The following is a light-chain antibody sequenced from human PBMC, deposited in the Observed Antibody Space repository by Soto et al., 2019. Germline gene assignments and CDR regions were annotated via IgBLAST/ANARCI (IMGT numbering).Light chain of an antibody. V-gene: IGKV3-11*01. J-gene: IGKJ5*01. CDR2: DAS. CDR3: QQRSNWPSIT. Sequence: EIVLTQSPATLSLSPGERATLSCRASQSVTNYLAWYQQKPGQAPRLLIYDASNRATGIPARFSGSGSGTDFTITISSLEPEDIAVYYCQQRSNWPSITFGQGTRLEIK. CDR1: QSVTNY.